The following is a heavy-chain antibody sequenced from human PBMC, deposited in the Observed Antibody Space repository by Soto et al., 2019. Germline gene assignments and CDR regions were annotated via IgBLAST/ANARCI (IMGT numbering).Heavy chain of an antibody. D-gene: IGHD6-19*01. CDR1: GGTFSSYT. CDR2: IIPILGIA. Sequence: SVKVSCKASGGTFSSYTISWVRQAPGQGLEWMGRIIPILGIASYAQRFQGRVTITADKSTSTAYMELSSLRSEDTAVYYCARANGYSSGWRDYWGQGTLVTVSS. J-gene: IGHJ4*02. V-gene: IGHV1-69*02. CDR3: ARANGYSSGWRDY.